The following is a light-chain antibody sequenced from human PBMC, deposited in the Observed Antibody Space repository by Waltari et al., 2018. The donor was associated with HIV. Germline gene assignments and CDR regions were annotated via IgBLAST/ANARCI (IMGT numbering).Light chain of an antibody. Sequence: QSVLTQPPSASETPGQRVTISCSGSSSNIGGNYVYWYPHLPGTAPKLLIYRNNDGPTGVPERFAGSKSGASASLAISGLRSEDEADYYWAAWDDSLSGWVFGGGTKLTVL. CDR2: RNN. V-gene: IGLV1-47*01. CDR1: SSNIGGNY. J-gene: IGLJ3*02. CDR3: AAWDDSLSGWV.